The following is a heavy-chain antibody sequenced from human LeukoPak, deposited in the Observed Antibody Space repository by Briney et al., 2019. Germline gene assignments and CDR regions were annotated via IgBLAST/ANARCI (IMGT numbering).Heavy chain of an antibody. V-gene: IGHV3-30-3*01. CDR2: ISCDGSNK. D-gene: IGHD3-10*01. J-gene: IGHJ4*02. CDR1: GFTFSSYA. Sequence: GGSLRLSCAASGFTFSSYAMHWVRQAPGKGLEWVAVISCDGSNKYYADSVKGRFTISRDNSKNTLYLQMNSLRAEDTAVYYCARDITMVRGVLGWGQGTLVTVSS. CDR3: ARDITMVRGVLG.